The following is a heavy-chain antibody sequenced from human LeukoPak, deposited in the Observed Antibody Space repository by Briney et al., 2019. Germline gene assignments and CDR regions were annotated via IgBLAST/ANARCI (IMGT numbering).Heavy chain of an antibody. J-gene: IGHJ6*03. D-gene: IGHD2-21*01. CDR3: ARVAIPYYYYYYMDV. CDR2: ISSNGGSI. CDR1: GFTFSSYA. Sequence: GGSLGLSCAASGFTFSSYAMHWVRQAPGKGLEYVSAISSNGGSIYYANSVKGRFTISRDNSKNTLYLQMGSLRAEDMAVYYCARVAIPYYYYYYMDVWGKGTTVTVSS. V-gene: IGHV3-64*01.